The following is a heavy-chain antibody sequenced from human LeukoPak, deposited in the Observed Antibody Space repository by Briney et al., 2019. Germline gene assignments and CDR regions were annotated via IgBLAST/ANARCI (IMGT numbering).Heavy chain of an antibody. V-gene: IGHV4-59*01. CDR2: VYYSGST. CDR1: GGSISSYY. Sequence: SETLSLTCTVSGGSISSYYWSWIRQPPGKGLEWIGYVYYSGSTNYNPSLKSRVTISVDTSKNQFSLKLSSVTAADTAVYYCARGTSSSGRGYFDYWGQGTLVTVSS. CDR3: ARGTSSSGRGYFDY. J-gene: IGHJ4*02. D-gene: IGHD6-19*01.